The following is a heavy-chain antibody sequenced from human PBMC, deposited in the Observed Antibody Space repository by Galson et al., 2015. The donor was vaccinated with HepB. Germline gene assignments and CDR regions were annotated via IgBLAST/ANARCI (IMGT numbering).Heavy chain of an antibody. V-gene: IGHV3-74*01. CDR3: ARARIAVAGFDY. D-gene: IGHD6-19*01. J-gene: IGHJ4*02. Sequence: SLRLPCAASKFTFSTYWMHLVRQTPGKGLVWVPRLNSDGSSITYADSVKGRFTISRDYAKNTLYLQMNSLRAEDTAVYYCARARIAVAGFDYWGQGTLVTVSS. CDR1: KFTFSTYW. CDR2: LNSDGSSI.